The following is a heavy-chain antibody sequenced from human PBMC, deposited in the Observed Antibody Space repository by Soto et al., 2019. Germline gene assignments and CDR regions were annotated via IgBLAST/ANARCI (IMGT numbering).Heavy chain of an antibody. Sequence: EVQLVESGGGLIQPGGSLRLSCAASGFTVSSNCMSWVRQAPGKGLEWVSVVYSGGSTYYADSVKGRFTISRDNSKNTLFLQMNSLRAEDTAVYYCARVRGSYYYYAMDVWGQGTTVTVSS. V-gene: IGHV3-53*01. CDR3: ARVRGSYYYYAMDV. J-gene: IGHJ6*02. CDR1: GFTVSSNC. CDR2: VYSGGST.